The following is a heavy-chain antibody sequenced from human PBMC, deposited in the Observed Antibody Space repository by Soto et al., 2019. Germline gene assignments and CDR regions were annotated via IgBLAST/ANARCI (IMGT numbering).Heavy chain of an antibody. D-gene: IGHD2-15*01. J-gene: IGHJ4*02. CDR1: GFTFSSYA. CDR3: AKGTRYCSGGSCRLPSLDY. V-gene: IGHV3-23*01. CDR2: ISGSGGST. Sequence: LRLSCAASGFTFSSYAMSWVRQAPGKGLEWVSAISGSGGSTYYADSVKGRFTISRDNSKNTLCLQMNSLRAEDTAVYYCAKGTRYCSGGSCRLPSLDYWGQGTLVTVSS.